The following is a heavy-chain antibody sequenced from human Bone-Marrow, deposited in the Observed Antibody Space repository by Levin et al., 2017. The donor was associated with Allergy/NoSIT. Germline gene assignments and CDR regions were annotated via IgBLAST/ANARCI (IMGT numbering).Heavy chain of an antibody. V-gene: IGHV3-48*02. CDR3: AREGVFFNYYYYGMDV. CDR1: GFTFSSYS. CDR2: ISSSSSTI. Sequence: LSLTCAASGFTFSSYSMNWVRQAPGKGLEWVSYISSSSSTIYYADSVKGRFTISRDNAKNSLYLQMNSLRDEDTAVYYCAREGVFFNYYYYGMDVWGQGTTVTVSS. D-gene: IGHD3-10*01. J-gene: IGHJ6*02.